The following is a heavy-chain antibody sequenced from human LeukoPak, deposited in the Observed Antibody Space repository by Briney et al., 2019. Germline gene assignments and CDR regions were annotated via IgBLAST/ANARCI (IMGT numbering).Heavy chain of an antibody. CDR2: IHSNGYT. Sequence: PSETLSLPCTVSGGSISGYYWTWIRQPPGQGLEWIAYIHSNGYTNYNPSLRSRVTISVDPSKNQFSLTVTPVTAADTAIYYCAQRQGPMSGTYDYFDPWGQGALVTVSS. V-gene: IGHV4-4*09. D-gene: IGHD1-26*01. CDR3: AQRQGPMSGTYDYFDP. J-gene: IGHJ5*02. CDR1: GGSISGYY.